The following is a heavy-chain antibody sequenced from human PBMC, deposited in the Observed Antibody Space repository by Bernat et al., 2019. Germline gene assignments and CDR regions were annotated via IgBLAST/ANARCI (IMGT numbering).Heavy chain of an antibody. V-gene: IGHV3-20*04. CDR3: ARLFLLGIAVAAPAY. Sequence: VQLVESGGGVVQPGRSLRLSCAASGFTFDDYGMSWVRQAPGKGLEWVSGINWNGGSTGYADSVKGRFTISRDNAKNSLYLQMNSLRAEDTALYYCARLFLLGIAVAAPAYWGQGTLVTVSS. CDR2: INWNGGST. CDR1: GFTFDDYG. D-gene: IGHD6-19*01. J-gene: IGHJ4*02.